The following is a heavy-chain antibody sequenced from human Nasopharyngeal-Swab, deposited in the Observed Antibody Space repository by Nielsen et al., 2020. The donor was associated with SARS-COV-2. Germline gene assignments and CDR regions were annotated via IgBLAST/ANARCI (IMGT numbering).Heavy chain of an antibody. CDR3: ARPLSRDSTWTTEANWFDP. CDR2: IKQDGSEK. V-gene: IGHV3-7*05. CDR1: GFTFNSYW. D-gene: IGHD6-13*01. J-gene: IGHJ5*02. Sequence: GESLKISCAASGFTFNSYWMTWVRQAPGKGLEWVANIKQDGSEKYYVDSVKGRFTISRDNSENTVYLQMNSLRAEDTALYHCARPLSRDSTWTTEANWFDPWGQGTLVTVSS.